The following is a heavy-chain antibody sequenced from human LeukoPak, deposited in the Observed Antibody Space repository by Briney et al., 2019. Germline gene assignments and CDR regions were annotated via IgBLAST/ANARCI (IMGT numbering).Heavy chain of an antibody. D-gene: IGHD2-15*01. CDR3: ARVQGIVVVVAANYYYYGMDV. Sequence: GGSLRLSCVASGFTFRSYGMHWVRQAPGKGLEWVAVIWYDGSNKYYADSVKGRFTISRDNSKNTLYLQMNSLRDEDTAVYYCARVQGIVVVVAANYYYYGMDVWGQGTTVTVSS. J-gene: IGHJ6*02. CDR1: GFTFRSYG. V-gene: IGHV3-33*01. CDR2: IWYDGSNK.